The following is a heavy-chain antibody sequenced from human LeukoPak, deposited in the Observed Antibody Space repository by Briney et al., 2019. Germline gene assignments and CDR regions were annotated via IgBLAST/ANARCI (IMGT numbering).Heavy chain of an antibody. CDR1: GYSISSGYY. J-gene: IGHJ4*02. V-gene: IGHV4-38-2*02. Sequence: PSETLSLTCTVSGYSISSGYYWGWIRQPPGKGLEWIGSIYHNGSTYSNPSLKSRVTISVDTSKKQFSLQLSSVTAADTAVYYCARDYSSEKATISFVYWGQGTLVTVSS. CDR2: IYHNGST. CDR3: ARDYSSEKATISFVY. D-gene: IGHD5-24*01.